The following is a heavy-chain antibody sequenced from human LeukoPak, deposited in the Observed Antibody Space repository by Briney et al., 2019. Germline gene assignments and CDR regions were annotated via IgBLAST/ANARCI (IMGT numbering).Heavy chain of an antibody. V-gene: IGHV4-34*01. CDR2: INHSGST. CDR1: GGSFSGYY. D-gene: IGHD3-10*01. CDR3: AGTTITMVRGVHEYYFDY. Sequence: SETLSLTCAVYGGSFSGYYWSWIRQPPGKGLEWIGEINHSGSTNYNPPLKSRVTISVDTSKNQFSLKLSSVTAADTAVYYCAGTTITMVRGVHEYYFDYWGQGTLVTVSS. J-gene: IGHJ4*02.